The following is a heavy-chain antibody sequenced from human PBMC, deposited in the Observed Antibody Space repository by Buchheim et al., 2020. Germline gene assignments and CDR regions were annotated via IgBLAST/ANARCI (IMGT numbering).Heavy chain of an antibody. V-gene: IGHV3-23*01. Sequence: EVQLLESGGGLVQPGGSLRLSCAASGFTFSSYAMRWVRQAPGQGLEWVSAISGRGGSTYYADSVTGRFTISRDNYKNKPYLQMNSLRAEDTAVYYCAKGELYCSSTSCRDHDAFDIWGQGT. D-gene: IGHD2-2*01. CDR2: ISGRGGST. CDR1: GFTFSSYA. J-gene: IGHJ3*02. CDR3: AKGELYCSSTSCRDHDAFDI.